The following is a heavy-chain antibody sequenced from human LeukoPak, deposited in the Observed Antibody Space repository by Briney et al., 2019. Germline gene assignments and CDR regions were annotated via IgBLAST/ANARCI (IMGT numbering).Heavy chain of an antibody. J-gene: IGHJ4*02. CDR1: GYTFTSYG. V-gene: IGHV1-18*01. D-gene: IGHD3-10*01. CDR3: ARDLTYYYGSGSYL. CDR2: ISAYNGNT. Sequence: ASVKVSCKASGYTFTSYGISWVRQAPGQGLEWMGWISAYNGNTNYAQKLQGRVTMTTDTSTSTAYMELRSLRSDDTAVYYRARDLTYYYGSGSYLWGQGTLVTVSS.